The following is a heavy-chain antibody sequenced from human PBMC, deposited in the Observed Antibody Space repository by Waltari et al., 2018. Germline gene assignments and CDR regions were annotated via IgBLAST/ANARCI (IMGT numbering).Heavy chain of an antibody. Sequence: QLQLQESGPGLVKPSETLSLTCTVSGGSISSSSYYWGWIRQPPGKGLEWIGSIYYSGSTYYNPSLKSRVTISVDTSKNQFSLKLSSVTAADTAVYYCARDELSGWYGEAEYFQHWGQGTLVTVSS. J-gene: IGHJ1*01. V-gene: IGHV4-39*07. CDR2: IYYSGST. CDR1: GGSISSSSYY. D-gene: IGHD6-19*01. CDR3: ARDELSGWYGEAEYFQH.